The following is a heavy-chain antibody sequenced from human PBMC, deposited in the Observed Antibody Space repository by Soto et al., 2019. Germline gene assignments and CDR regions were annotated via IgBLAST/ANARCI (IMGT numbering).Heavy chain of an antibody. CDR1: GFTFSSYG. CDR3: AKDVARHNYYYYYYMDV. J-gene: IGHJ6*03. Sequence: QVQLVESGGGVVQPGRSLRLSCAASGFTFSSYGMHWVRQAPGKGLEWVAVISYDGSNKYYADSVKGRFTISRDNSKNTLYLQMNSLRAEDTAVYYCAKDVARHNYYYYYYMDVWGKGTTVTVFS. D-gene: IGHD6-6*01. V-gene: IGHV3-30*18. CDR2: ISYDGSNK.